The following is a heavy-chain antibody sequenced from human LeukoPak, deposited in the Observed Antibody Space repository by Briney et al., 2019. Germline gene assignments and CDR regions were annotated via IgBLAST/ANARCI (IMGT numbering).Heavy chain of an antibody. CDR3: APNYGGNSPLDY. CDR1: GFTFSSYG. D-gene: IGHD4-23*01. V-gene: IGHV3-30*19. CDR2: ISYDGSNK. Sequence: AGGSLRLSCAASGFTFSSYGMHWARQAPGKGLEWVAVISYDGSNKYYADSVKGRFTISRDNSKNTLYLQMNSLRAEDTAVYYCAPNYGGNSPLDYWGQGTLVTVSS. J-gene: IGHJ4*02.